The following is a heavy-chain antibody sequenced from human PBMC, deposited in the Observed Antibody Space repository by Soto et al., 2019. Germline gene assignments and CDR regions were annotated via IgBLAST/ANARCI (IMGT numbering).Heavy chain of an antibody. CDR1: GETIISCVFY. D-gene: IGHD3-3*02. CDR2: IFYLGSS. V-gene: IGHV4-39*01. CDR3: ARHSLALRKNNWFDP. J-gene: IGHJ5*02. Sequence: SGTLSLTCAVSGETIISCVFYWGWVRQPPGKGLEWIGSIFYLGSSYYNPSLKSRVTMSVDTSKNQFSLRLRSVTAADTALYFCARHSLALRKNNWFDPWGQGIMVTVSS.